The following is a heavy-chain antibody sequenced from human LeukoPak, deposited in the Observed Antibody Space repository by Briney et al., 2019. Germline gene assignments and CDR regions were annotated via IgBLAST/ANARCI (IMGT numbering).Heavy chain of an antibody. CDR2: IYTSGST. CDR1: GGSICSYY. CDR3: ASGDSSHPWNY. J-gene: IGHJ4*02. V-gene: IGHV4-4*09. Sequence: ASETLSLTCTVSGGSICSYYWSWIRQPPGKGLEWIGYIYTSGSTYYNPSLKSRVTISVDTSKNQFSLKLSSVTAADTAVYYCASGDSSHPWNYWGQGTLVTVSS. D-gene: IGHD6-13*01.